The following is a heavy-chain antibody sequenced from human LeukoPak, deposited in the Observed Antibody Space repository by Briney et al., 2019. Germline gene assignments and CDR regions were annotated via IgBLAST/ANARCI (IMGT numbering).Heavy chain of an antibody. J-gene: IGHJ4*02. D-gene: IGHD4-17*01. V-gene: IGHV4-59*13. Sequence: SETLSLTCTVSGGSISSYYWSWIRHPPGKGLEWVGYIYYSGSTNYNPSLKSRVTISVDTSKNQFSLKLSPVTAADTAVYYCAREEVGYGDYLYWGQGTLVTVSS. CDR3: AREEVGYGDYLY. CDR1: GGSISSYY. CDR2: IYYSGST.